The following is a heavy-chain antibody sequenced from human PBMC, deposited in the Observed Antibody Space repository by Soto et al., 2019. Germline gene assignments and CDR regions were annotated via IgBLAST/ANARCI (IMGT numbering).Heavy chain of an antibody. CDR2: ITDSGGST. CDR1: GFTFSRYA. CDR3: AKGRSYYYYGVDL. J-gene: IGHJ6*02. V-gene: IGHV3-23*01. Sequence: GAPRLSCTASGFTFSRYAMGWGRQAPGKGLEWVSDITDSGGSTYYADSVKGRFTISRDNSKSTLYLQMNSLRAEDTALYYCAKGRSYYYYGVDLWGQGTTVTVSS.